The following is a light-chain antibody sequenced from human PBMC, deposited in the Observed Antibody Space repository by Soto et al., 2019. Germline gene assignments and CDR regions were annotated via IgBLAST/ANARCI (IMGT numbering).Light chain of an antibody. CDR2: DVN. J-gene: IGLJ1*01. V-gene: IGLV2-8*01. Sequence: QSVLTLPPSASGSPGQSVTISCTGTSSDVGGYIFVSWYQQHPGKAPKLMIYDVNKRPSGVPDRFSGSKSDNTASLTVSGLQAEDEADYYCVSYAGGTYVFGTGTKVTVL. CDR3: VSYAGGTYV. CDR1: SSDVGGYIF.